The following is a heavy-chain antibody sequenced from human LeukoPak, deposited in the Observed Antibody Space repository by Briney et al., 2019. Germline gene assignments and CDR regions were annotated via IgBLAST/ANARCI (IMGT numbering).Heavy chain of an antibody. J-gene: IGHJ4*02. D-gene: IGHD3-22*01. Sequence: GGSLRLSCAASGFTFSSYSMNWVRQAPGKGLEWVSYISSSSSTIYYADSVKGRFTISRDNAKNSLYLQMNSLRGEDTAVYYCARDERGDSSGDWGQGTLVTVSS. CDR3: ARDERGDSSGD. CDR1: GFTFSSYS. CDR2: ISSSSSTI. V-gene: IGHV3-48*01.